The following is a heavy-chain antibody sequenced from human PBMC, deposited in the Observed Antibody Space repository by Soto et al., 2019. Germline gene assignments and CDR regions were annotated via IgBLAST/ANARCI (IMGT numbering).Heavy chain of an antibody. CDR3: TTGVTSRGMDV. CDR1: GFTFSNAW. D-gene: IGHD2-21*02. CDR2: IKTKTDGGTT. J-gene: IGHJ6*02. Sequence: GGSLRLSCAASGFTFSNAWMSWVRQAPGKGLEWVGRIKTKTDGGTTDYAAPVKGRFTISRDDSKNTLYLQMNSLKTEDTAVYYCTTGVTSRGMDVWGQRTTVTGSS. V-gene: IGHV3-15*01.